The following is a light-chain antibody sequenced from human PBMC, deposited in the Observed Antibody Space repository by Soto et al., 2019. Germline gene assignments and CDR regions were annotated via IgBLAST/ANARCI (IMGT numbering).Light chain of an antibody. CDR1: QSISNH. CDR3: QQTYNPPPT. Sequence: GDRVTIACRASQSISNHLNWYQHKPGEAPKLLIFGASSLQRGVPSRFSGSGSGTDFTLAISSLQREDFATYYCQQTYNPPPTFGQGTKVDIK. CDR2: GAS. V-gene: IGKV1-39*01. J-gene: IGKJ1*01.